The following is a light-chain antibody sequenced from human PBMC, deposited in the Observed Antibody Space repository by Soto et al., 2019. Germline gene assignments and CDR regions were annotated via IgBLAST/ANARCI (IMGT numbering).Light chain of an antibody. Sequence: EIVLTQSPGTLSLSPGERATLSCRASQSVSSSFLAWYQQKPGQAPRLLIYGASIRATGIPDRFSGSGSGTDFTLTISSVEPEDVAVYYCQQYGSSPWTFGQGTKVEIK. J-gene: IGKJ1*01. V-gene: IGKV3-20*01. CDR3: QQYGSSPWT. CDR1: QSVSSSF. CDR2: GAS.